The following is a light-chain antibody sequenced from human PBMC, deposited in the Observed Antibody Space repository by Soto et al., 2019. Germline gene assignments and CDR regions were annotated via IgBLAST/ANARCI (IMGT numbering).Light chain of an antibody. J-gene: IGKJ5*01. V-gene: IGKV3-11*01. Sequence: EIVLTQSPATLSLSPGERATLSCRASQSVSYYLAWYQQKPGQAPRLLIYDASNRATGIPARFSGSGSGTDFTLTISSLEPEDLALYYCQQRINWPITFGQGTRLEIK. CDR3: QQRINWPIT. CDR2: DAS. CDR1: QSVSYY.